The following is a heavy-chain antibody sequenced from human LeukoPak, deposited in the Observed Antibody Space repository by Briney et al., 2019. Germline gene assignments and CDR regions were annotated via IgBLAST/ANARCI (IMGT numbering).Heavy chain of an antibody. D-gene: IGHD3-10*01. V-gene: IGHV4-59*01. J-gene: IGHJ5*02. Sequence: SETLSLTCTVSGGSISSYYWSWIRQPPGKGLEWIGYVYYSGGTNYNPSLKSRVTISVDTSKNQFSLKLRSVTAADTAVYYCARATLFTYYYGSGRGWFDPWGQGTLVTVSS. CDR3: ARATLFTYYYGSGRGWFDP. CDR1: GGSISSYY. CDR2: VYYSGGT.